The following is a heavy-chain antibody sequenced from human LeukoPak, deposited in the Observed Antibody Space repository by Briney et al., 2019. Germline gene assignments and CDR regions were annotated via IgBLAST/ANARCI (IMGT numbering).Heavy chain of an antibody. CDR3: AREDNSAYSGNFDY. CDR1: GFTFSSYE. CDR2: ISSSGRTM. D-gene: IGHD3-22*01. V-gene: IGHV3-48*03. Sequence: GGSLRLSCAASGFTFSSYEMNWVRQAPGKGLGWVSYISSSGRTMHYADSVKGRFTISRDNAKNSLYLQMNSLRAEDTAVYYCAREDNSAYSGNFDYWGQGTLVTVSS. J-gene: IGHJ4*02.